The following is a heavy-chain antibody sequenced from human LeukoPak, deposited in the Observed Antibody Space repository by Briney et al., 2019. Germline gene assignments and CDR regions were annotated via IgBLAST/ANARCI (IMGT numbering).Heavy chain of an antibody. V-gene: IGHV4-59*12. CDR2: IYYSGST. CDR1: GGSISGYY. J-gene: IGHJ5*02. Sequence: SETLSLTCTVSGGSISGYYWSWIRQPPGKGLEWIGYIYYSGSTNYNPSLKSRVTISVDTSKNQFSLKLSSVTAADTAVYYCARAAEWLVLVAANWFDPWGQGTLVTVSS. CDR3: ARAAEWLVLVAANWFDP. D-gene: IGHD6-19*01.